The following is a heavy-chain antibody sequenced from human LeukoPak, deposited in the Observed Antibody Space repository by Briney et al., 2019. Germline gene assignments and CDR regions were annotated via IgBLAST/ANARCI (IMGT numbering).Heavy chain of an antibody. CDR2: INKDGSEK. V-gene: IGHV3-7*04. Sequence: SGGSLRLSCAASGFTLSIYWMSWVRQAPGKGLEWVANINKDGSEKYYVDSVKGRFTISRDNAKNSLDLQMNSLRAEDTAVYYCGRFYGSGSYSLWGQGTLVTVSS. D-gene: IGHD3-10*01. CDR1: GFTLSIYW. J-gene: IGHJ4*02. CDR3: GRFYGSGSYSL.